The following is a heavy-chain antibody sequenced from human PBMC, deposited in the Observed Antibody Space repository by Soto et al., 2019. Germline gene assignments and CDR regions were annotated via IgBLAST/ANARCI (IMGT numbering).Heavy chain of an antibody. CDR3: ARDHYSGYDYGYYFDY. CDR1: GFTFSSYG. Sequence: HPGGSLRLSCAASGFTFSSYGMHWVRQAPGKGLEWVAVIWYDGSNKYYADSVKGRFTISRDNSKNTLYLQMNSLRAEDTAVYYSARDHYSGYDYGYYFDYWGQGTLVTVSS. V-gene: IGHV3-33*01. CDR2: IWYDGSNK. D-gene: IGHD5-12*01. J-gene: IGHJ4*02.